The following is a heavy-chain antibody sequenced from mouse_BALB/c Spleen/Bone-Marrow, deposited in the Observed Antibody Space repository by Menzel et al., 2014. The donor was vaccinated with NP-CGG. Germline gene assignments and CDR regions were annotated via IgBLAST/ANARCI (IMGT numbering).Heavy chain of an antibody. J-gene: IGHJ4*01. Sequence: VQLQQSGAELVKPGASVKLSCKASGYTFTSYYIYWVKQRPVQGLEWIGEINPSNGGTNFNEKFKSKATLTVDKSSSTAYMQLSSLTSEDSAVYYCTRSRRAMDYWGQGTSVTVSS. CDR1: GYTFTSYY. D-gene: IGHD2-12*01. V-gene: IGHV1S81*02. CDR3: TRSRRAMDY. CDR2: INPSNGGT.